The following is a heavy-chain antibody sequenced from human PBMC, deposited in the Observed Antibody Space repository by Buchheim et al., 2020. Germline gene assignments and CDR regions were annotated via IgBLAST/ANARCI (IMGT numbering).Heavy chain of an antibody. D-gene: IGHD6-19*01. J-gene: IGHJ4*02. CDR2: ITSGGFTT. V-gene: IGHV3-48*03. CDR3: ARDFSGWYYFDL. Sequence: EAQLVESGGGLVQPGGSLRISCAASGFDFNSYYMNWVRQAPGKGLEWVAFITSGGFTTYYADSLEGRFTISRDHAENSLFLQMNSLRAEDTGVYYCARDFSGWYYFDLWGQGT. CDR1: GFDFNSYY.